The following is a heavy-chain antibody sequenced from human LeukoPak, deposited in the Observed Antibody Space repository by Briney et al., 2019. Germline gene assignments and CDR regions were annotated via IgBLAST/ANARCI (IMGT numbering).Heavy chain of an antibody. Sequence: NTSETLSLTCTVSGGSISSYYWSWIRQPPGKGLEWIGYIYYSGITNYNPSLKSRVTISVDTSKNQFSLKLSSVTAADTAVYYCARAGRWEGRPHAFDIWGQGTMVTVSS. D-gene: IGHD1-26*01. CDR3: ARAGRWEGRPHAFDI. CDR2: IYYSGIT. V-gene: IGHV4-59*01. J-gene: IGHJ3*02. CDR1: GGSISSYY.